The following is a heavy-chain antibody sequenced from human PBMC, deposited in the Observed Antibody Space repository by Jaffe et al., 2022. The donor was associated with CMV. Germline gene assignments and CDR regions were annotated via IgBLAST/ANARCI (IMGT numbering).Heavy chain of an antibody. CDR3: TTNTYSSGWFTLRGDYWYFDL. D-gene: IGHD6-19*01. Sequence: EVQLVESGGGLVQPGGSLKLSCAASGFTFSGSAMHWVRQASGKGLEWVGRIRSKANSYATAYAASVKGRFTISRDDSKNTAYLQMNSLKTEDTAVYYCTTNTYSSGWFTLRGDYWYFDLWGRGTLVTVSS. CDR2: IRSKANSYAT. J-gene: IGHJ2*01. CDR1: GFTFSGSA. V-gene: IGHV3-73*02.